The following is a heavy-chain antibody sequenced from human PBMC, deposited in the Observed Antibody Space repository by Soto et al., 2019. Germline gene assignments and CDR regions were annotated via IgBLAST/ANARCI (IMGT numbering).Heavy chain of an antibody. D-gene: IGHD2-15*01. V-gene: IGHV1-46*01. Sequence: ASVKVSCKASVYTFTSYYMNWVRQAPGQRLEWMGIINPSGGSTSYAQKFQGRVTMTRDTSTSTVYMELSSLRSEDTAVYYCAREACSGGSCFHLGPDYWGQGNLVTVS. J-gene: IGHJ4*02. CDR1: VYTFTSYY. CDR2: INPSGGST. CDR3: AREACSGGSCFHLGPDY.